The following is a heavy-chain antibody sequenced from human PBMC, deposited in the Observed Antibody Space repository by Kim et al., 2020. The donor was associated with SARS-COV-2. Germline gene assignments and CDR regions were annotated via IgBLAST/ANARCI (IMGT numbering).Heavy chain of an antibody. CDR2: IYYSGST. Sequence: SETLSLTCTVSGGSISSSSYYWGWIRQPPGKGLEWIGSIYYSGSTYYNPSLKSRVTISVDTSKNQFSLKLSSVTAADTAVYYCASRGLTGGEFDYDSSGYHIDYWGQGTLVTVSS. CDR3: ASRGLTGGEFDYDSSGYHIDY. V-gene: IGHV4-39*01. CDR1: GGSISSSSYY. D-gene: IGHD3-22*01. J-gene: IGHJ4*02.